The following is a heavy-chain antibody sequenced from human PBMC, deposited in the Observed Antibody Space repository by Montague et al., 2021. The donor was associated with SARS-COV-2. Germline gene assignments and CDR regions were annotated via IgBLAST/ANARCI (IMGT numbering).Heavy chain of an antibody. CDR1: GFTFDDYG. J-gene: IGHJ6*03. D-gene: IGHD3-10*01. V-gene: IGHV3-20*04. CDR2: INWNGGST. CDR3: ARSSITAPLLTYHYLMDV. Sequence: SLRLSCAASGFTFDDYGMSWVRQAPGKGLEWVSGINWNGGSTGYADSVKGRFTISRDNAKNSLYLQMNSLRAEDTALYYCARSSITAPLLTYHYLMDVWGKGTTVTVSS.